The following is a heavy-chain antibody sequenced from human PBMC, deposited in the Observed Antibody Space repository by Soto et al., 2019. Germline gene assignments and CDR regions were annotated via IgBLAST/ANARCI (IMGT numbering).Heavy chain of an antibody. J-gene: IGHJ4*02. CDR3: VRHFDY. CDR1: GFTFTSYG. Sequence: QVQLVESGGGVVQPGRSLRLSCSASGFTFTSYGFHWVRQAPGKGLEWVAIISYGGGNEHYADSVKGRFTISRDNSKPTVYLQMNSLRAEDTAVYYCVRHFDYWGQGTLVTVSS. V-gene: IGHV3-30*03. CDR2: ISYGGGNE.